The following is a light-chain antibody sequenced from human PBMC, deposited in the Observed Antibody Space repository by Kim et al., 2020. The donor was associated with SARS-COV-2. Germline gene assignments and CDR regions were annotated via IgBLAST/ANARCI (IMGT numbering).Light chain of an antibody. CDR1: QTISSR. CDR2: KAS. J-gene: IGKJ1*01. Sequence: SAAVGDRVTITCRASQTISSRLAWYQKKPGKAPNLRIYKASSLESRVPSRFSGSGSGTEFTLTITSLQPDDSATYYGQQYNGYSTFGQGTKVDIK. V-gene: IGKV1-5*03. CDR3: QQYNGYST.